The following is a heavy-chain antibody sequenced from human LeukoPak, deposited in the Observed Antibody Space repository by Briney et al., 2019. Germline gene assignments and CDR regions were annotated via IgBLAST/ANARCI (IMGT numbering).Heavy chain of an antibody. CDR2: ISTSNTFI. D-gene: IGHD7-27*01. Sequence: GGSLRLSCTTSGFTFTTFTMNWVRQAPGKGLEWVSSISTSNTFIYYADSVKGRFTISRDNANNSLYLQMNDLRVEDTAVYYCARDSGPLFDPWGHGTLVTVSS. V-gene: IGHV3-21*01. J-gene: IGHJ5*02. CDR1: GFTFTTFT. CDR3: ARDSGPLFDP.